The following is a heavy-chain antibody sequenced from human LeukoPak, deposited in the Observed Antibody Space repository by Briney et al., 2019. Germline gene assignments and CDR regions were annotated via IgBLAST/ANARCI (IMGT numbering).Heavy chain of an antibody. CDR2: IYYSGST. CDR3: ARTATRRRFSPFDY. J-gene: IGHJ4*02. CDR1: GGSISSYY. V-gene: IGHV4-59*01. D-gene: IGHD3-16*01. Sequence: KPSETLSLTCTVSGGSISSYYWSWIRQPPGKGLEWIGYIYYSGSTNYNPSLKSRVTISVDTSKNQFSLKLSSVTAADTAVYYCARTATRRRFSPFDYWGQGPLVTVSS.